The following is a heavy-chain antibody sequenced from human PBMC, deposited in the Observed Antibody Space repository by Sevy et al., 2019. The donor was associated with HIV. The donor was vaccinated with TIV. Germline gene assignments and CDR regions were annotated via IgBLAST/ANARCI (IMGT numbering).Heavy chain of an antibody. J-gene: IGHJ6*02. CDR1: GLTFSSYS. D-gene: IGHD6-13*01. CDR2: ISSSSSYI. CDR3: ARDQSAAGPFYGADYYGMDV. V-gene: IGHV3-21*01. Sequence: GGSLRLSCAASGLTFSSYSMNWVRQAPGKGLEWVSSISSSSSYIYYADSVKGRFTISRDNAKNSLYLQMNSLRAEDTAVYYCARDQSAAGPFYGADYYGMDVWGQGTTVTVSS.